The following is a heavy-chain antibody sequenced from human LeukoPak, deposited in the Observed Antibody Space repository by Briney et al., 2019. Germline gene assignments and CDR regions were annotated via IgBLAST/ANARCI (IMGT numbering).Heavy chain of an antibody. CDR2: IYYSGST. Sequence: TSETLSLTCTVSGGSISSSSYYWGWIRQPPGKGLEWIGSIYYSGSTYYNPSLKSRVTISVDTSKNQFSLKLSSVTAADTAVYYCVRDRSGSFDYWGQGTLVTVSS. V-gene: IGHV4-39*07. CDR3: VRDRSGSFDY. D-gene: IGHD1-26*01. CDR1: GGSISSSSYY. J-gene: IGHJ4*02.